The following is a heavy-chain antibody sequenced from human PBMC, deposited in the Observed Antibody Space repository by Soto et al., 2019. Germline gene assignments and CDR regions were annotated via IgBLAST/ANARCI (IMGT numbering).Heavy chain of an antibody. J-gene: IGHJ4*02. V-gene: IGHV3-7*01. CDR3: ATDTYCPAMCSGGHGN. CDR2: MNQHGSDI. CDR1: GFTFSSYW. Sequence: EVQLVESGGDLVQPGGSLRLSCAASGFTFSSYWMAWVRQSPGKGLEWVASMNQHGSDIQYVDSVKGRFTISSDTARNVLYLEMKNLRAEDTAIYCWATDTYCPAMCSGGHGNWGQGTLVTVSS. D-gene: IGHD2-8*02.